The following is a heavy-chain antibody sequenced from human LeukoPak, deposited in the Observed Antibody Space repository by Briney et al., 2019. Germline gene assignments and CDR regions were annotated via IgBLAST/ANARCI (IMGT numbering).Heavy chain of an antibody. CDR3: ARASAPLGATRPPFDP. J-gene: IGHJ5*02. D-gene: IGHD1-26*01. V-gene: IGHV3-30*03. CDR1: GFTFSNYG. CDR2: ISYDGSNK. Sequence: PGRSLRLSCAASGFTFSNYGMHWVRQAPGKGLEWVAVISYDGSNKYYADSVKGRFTISRDNSKNTLYLQMNSLRAEDTAVYYCARASAPLGATRPPFDPWGQGTLVTVSS.